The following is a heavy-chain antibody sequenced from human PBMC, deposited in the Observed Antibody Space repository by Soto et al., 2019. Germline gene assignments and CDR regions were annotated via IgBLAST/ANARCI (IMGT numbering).Heavy chain of an antibody. CDR2: IYWDDDK. V-gene: IGHV2-5*02. Sequence: VSGPTLVNPTQTLTLTCTFSGFSLSTSEVGVGWIRQPPGKALQWLALIYWDDDKRYSPSLKSRLTITKDTSKNQVVLTMTNMDPVDTATYYCAHAPGIAVTTNWFDPWGQGILVTVSS. D-gene: IGHD6-19*01. CDR1: GFSLSTSEVG. J-gene: IGHJ5*02. CDR3: AHAPGIAVTTNWFDP.